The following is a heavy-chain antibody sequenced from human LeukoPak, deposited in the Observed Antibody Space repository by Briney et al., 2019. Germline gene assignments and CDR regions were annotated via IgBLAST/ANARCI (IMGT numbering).Heavy chain of an antibody. CDR1: GGSISSYY. Sequence: SETLSLTCTVSGGSISSYYWSWTRQPPGKGLEWIGYVYYSGSANYNPSLKSRVTISVDTPKNQFSLKLSSVTAADTAVYYCARWGIVGATGEDYWGQGTLVTVSS. CDR2: VYYSGSA. CDR3: ARWGIVGATGEDY. V-gene: IGHV4-59*08. J-gene: IGHJ4*02. D-gene: IGHD1-26*01.